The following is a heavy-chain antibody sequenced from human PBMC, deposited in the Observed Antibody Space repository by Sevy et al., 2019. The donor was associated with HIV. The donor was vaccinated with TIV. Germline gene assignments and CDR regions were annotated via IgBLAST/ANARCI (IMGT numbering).Heavy chain of an antibody. CDR1: GFTFSSYA. J-gene: IGHJ4*02. CDR3: ARRYFDL. Sequence: GGSLRLSCAASGFTFSSYAMHWVRQVPGKGPEWVANINQDGSEMYYVDSVKGRFTISRDNAESALYLQMHGLRAEDAATYFCARRYFDLWGQGTVVTVSS. CDR2: INQDGSEM. V-gene: IGHV3-7*01.